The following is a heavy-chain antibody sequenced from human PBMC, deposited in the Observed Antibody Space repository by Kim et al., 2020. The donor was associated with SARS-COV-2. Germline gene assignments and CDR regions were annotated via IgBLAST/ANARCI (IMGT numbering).Heavy chain of an antibody. Sequence: SPSLKSRVTISVDTSKNQFSLKLSSVTAADTAVYYCARRYSGYDYHWFDPWGQGTLVTVSS. J-gene: IGHJ5*02. CDR3: ARRYSGYDYHWFDP. D-gene: IGHD5-12*01. V-gene: IGHV4-31*02.